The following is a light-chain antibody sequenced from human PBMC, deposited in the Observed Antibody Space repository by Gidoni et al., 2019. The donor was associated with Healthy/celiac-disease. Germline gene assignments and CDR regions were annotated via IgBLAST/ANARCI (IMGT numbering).Light chain of an antibody. CDR1: QSVLYSSNNKNY. Sequence: DIVMTQSPDSLDVSLGERATINCKSSQSVLYSSNNKNYLAWYQQKPGQPPKLLIYWASTRESGVPDRFSGSGSGTDFTLTISSLQAEDVAVYYCQKYYSTPYTFGQGTKLEIK. CDR3: QKYYSTPYT. CDR2: WAS. V-gene: IGKV4-1*01. J-gene: IGKJ2*01.